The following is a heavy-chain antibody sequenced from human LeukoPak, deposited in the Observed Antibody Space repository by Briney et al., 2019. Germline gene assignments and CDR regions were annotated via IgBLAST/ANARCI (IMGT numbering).Heavy chain of an antibody. CDR1: GGSISSGSSY. CDR2: IYYSGST. V-gene: IGHV4-39*01. CDR3: ARHQTTVTTSFDFDY. D-gene: IGHD4-17*01. J-gene: IGHJ4*02. Sequence: SETLSLTCTVSGGSISSGSSYWGWIRQPPGKGLEWIGSIYYSGSTYYNPSLKSRVTISVDTSKNQFSLKLSSVTAADTAVYYCARHQTTVTTSFDFDYWGQGTLVTVSS.